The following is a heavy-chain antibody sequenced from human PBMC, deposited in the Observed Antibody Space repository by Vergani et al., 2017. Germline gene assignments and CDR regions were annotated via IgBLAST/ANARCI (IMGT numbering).Heavy chain of an antibody. V-gene: IGHV1-18*01. CDR2: ISAYNGNT. J-gene: IGHJ3*02. Sequence: QVQLVQSGAEVKKPGASVKVSCKASGYTFTSYDINWVRQATGQGLEWMGWISAYNGNTNYAQKLQGRVTMTTDTSTSTAYMELRSLRSDDTAVYYCARVTYYYDSSGYYHNAFDIWGQGTMVTVSS. CDR1: GYTFTSYD. CDR3: ARVTYYYDSSGYYHNAFDI. D-gene: IGHD3-22*01.